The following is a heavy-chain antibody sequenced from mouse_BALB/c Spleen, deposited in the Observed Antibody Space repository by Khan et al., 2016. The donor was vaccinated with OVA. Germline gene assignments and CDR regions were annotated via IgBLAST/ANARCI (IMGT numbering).Heavy chain of an antibody. V-gene: IGHV5-17*02. Sequence: EVELVESGGGLVQPGGSRKLSCAASGFTFSRFGMHWVRQAPEKGLEWVAYISSGSITIYYADTVKGRFTISRDNPRNTLFLQMTSVRAEDTAMYYCARDSNFYYWGQGTTLTVAS. CDR3: ARDSNFYY. J-gene: IGHJ2*01. CDR1: GFTFSRFG. CDR2: ISSGSITI.